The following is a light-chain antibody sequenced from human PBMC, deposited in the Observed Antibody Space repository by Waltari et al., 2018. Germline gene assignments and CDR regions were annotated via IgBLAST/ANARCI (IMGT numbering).Light chain of an antibody. CDR2: GAS. J-gene: IGKJ1*01. CDR3: QQDGGSPSWT. CDR1: QRVSSSY. Sequence: EIVLTQSPGTLSLSPGERATLSCRASQRVSSSYLAWYQQKPGQPPRLLIYGASSRATGIPDRFSGSGSGTDFTLTISRLQPEDFAVYYCQQDGGSPSWTFGQGTKVEIK. V-gene: IGKV3-20*01.